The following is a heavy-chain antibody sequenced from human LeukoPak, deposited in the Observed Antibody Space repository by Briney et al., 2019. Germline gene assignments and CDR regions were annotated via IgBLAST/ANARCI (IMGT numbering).Heavy chain of an antibody. Sequence: GGSLRLSCAASGFTFSNYAMYWVRQAPGKGLEWVTVISYDGSNKYFADSVKGRFTISRDNSKNTLYLQMNSLRIEDTAVYFCARTYGSGRYFDYWGQGTLVTVSS. CDR3: ARTYGSGRYFDY. J-gene: IGHJ4*02. CDR1: GFTFSNYA. D-gene: IGHD3-10*01. CDR2: ISYDGSNK. V-gene: IGHV3-30*04.